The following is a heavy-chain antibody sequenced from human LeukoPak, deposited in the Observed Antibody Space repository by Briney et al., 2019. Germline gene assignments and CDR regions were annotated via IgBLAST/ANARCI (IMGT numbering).Heavy chain of an antibody. CDR2: MYNRGST. J-gene: IGHJ4*02. V-gene: IGHV4-59*01. D-gene: IGHD6-19*01. Sequence: SETLSLTCTVSGDSISNYYWSWIRQSPGKELEWIGYMYNRGSTIYNPSLKSRVTISTDTSKHQFSLRLTSVTAADTAVYYCARAEKAVTGTLDSWGQGTLITVSS. CDR1: GDSISNYY. CDR3: ARAEKAVTGTLDS.